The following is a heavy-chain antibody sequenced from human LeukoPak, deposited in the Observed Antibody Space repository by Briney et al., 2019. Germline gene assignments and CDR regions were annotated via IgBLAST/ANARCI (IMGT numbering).Heavy chain of an antibody. V-gene: IGHV3-15*01. Sequence: GGSLRLSCAASGFTFGNAWMSWVRQAPGKGLEWVGRIKSKTDGGTTDYAAPVKGRFTISRDDSKNTLYLQMNSLKTEDTAVSYCTTEAYRRVGATRPGGFDYWGQGTLVTVSS. CDR1: GFTFGNAW. CDR2: IKSKTDGGTT. J-gene: IGHJ4*02. CDR3: TTEAYRRVGATRPGGFDY. D-gene: IGHD1-26*01.